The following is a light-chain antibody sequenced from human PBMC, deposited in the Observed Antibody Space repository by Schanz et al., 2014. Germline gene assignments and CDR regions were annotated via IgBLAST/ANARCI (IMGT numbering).Light chain of an antibody. CDR1: QSVDNF. V-gene: IGKV3-11*01. CDR2: DAS. J-gene: IGKJ4*01. Sequence: EIVVTQSPATLSLSPGERATLSCRASQSVDNFVAWYQQKPGQAPRLLIYDASNRATGIPARFSGSGSGTDFTLTISSLEPEDFAVYYCQQRKYWPPLTSGGGTKVEIK. CDR3: QQRKYWPPLT.